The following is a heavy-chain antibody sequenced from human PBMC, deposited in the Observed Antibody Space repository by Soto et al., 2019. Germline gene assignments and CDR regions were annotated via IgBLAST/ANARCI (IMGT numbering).Heavy chain of an antibody. CDR3: AKDSYSSGSCDY. V-gene: IGHV3-30*18. Sequence: PGGSLRLSCAASGFTFSSYGMHWVRQAPGKGLEWVAVISYDGSNKYYADSVKGRFTISSDNSKNTLYLQMNSLRAEDTAVYYCAKDSYSSGSCDYWGQGTLVTVSS. CDR1: GFTFSSYG. D-gene: IGHD6-19*01. J-gene: IGHJ4*02. CDR2: ISYDGSNK.